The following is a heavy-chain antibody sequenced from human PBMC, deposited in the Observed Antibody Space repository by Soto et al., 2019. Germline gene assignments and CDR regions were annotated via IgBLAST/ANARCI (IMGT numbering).Heavy chain of an antibody. CDR3: ARVEYYDFWSGPQGPGSFDP. CDR1: GGSISSYY. Sequence: PSETLSLTCTVSGGSISSYYWSWIRQPPGKGLEWIGYIYYSGSTNYNPSLKSRVTISVDTSKNQFSLKLSSVTATDTAVYYCARVEYYDFWSGPQGPGSFDPWGQGTLVTVSS. V-gene: IGHV4-59*01. D-gene: IGHD3-3*01. J-gene: IGHJ5*02. CDR2: IYYSGST.